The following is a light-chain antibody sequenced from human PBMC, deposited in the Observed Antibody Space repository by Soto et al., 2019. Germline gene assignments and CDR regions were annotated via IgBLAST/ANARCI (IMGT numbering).Light chain of an antibody. CDR2: DAS. Sequence: EIVLTQSPATLSLSPGNRATLSCRASQSVSGHLAWYQQKPGQAPRLLIYDASNRATDIPARFSGSGSGTDFTLTITSLEPEDFAVYYCQQRSNWPSTFGGGTKVEI. J-gene: IGKJ4*01. V-gene: IGKV3-11*01. CDR3: QQRSNWPST. CDR1: QSVSGH.